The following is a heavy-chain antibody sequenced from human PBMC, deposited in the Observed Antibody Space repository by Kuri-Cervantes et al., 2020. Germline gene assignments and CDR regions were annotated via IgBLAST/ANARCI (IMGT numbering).Heavy chain of an antibody. Sequence: GGSLRLSCAASGFTFSSYGMHWVRQAPGKGLEWVAVISYDGSNKYYADSVKGRFTISRDNSKNTLYLQMNSLRAEDTAVYYCARSLHDYAPNFDYWGQGTLVTVSS. D-gene: IGHD4-17*01. J-gene: IGHJ4*02. V-gene: IGHV3-30*03. CDR3: ARSLHDYAPNFDY. CDR1: GFTFSSYG. CDR2: ISYDGSNK.